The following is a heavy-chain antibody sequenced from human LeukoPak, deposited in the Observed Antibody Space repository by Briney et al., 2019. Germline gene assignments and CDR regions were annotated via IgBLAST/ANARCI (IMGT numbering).Heavy chain of an antibody. D-gene: IGHD6-19*01. CDR3: ARDMKDIAVAGTGAYYYYGMDV. Sequence: GGSLRLSCAASGFTFSSYAMSWVRQAPGKGLEWVAVISYDGSNKYYADSVKGRFTISRDNSKNTLYLQMNSLRAEDTAVYYCARDMKDIAVAGTGAYYYYGMDVWGQGTTVTVSS. CDR1: GFTFSSYA. CDR2: ISYDGSNK. V-gene: IGHV3-30-3*01. J-gene: IGHJ6*02.